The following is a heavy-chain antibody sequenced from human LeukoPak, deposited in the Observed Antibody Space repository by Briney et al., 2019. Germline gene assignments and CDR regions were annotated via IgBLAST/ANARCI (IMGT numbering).Heavy chain of an antibody. CDR3: ARAQPDYGDYWWFDP. D-gene: IGHD4-17*01. J-gene: IGHJ5*02. Sequence: GASVKVSCKASGYTFTGYYMHWVRQAPGQGLEWMGWINPNSGGTNYAQKFQGRVTMTRDTSISTAYMELSRLRSDDTAVYYCARAQPDYGDYWWFDPWGQGTLVTVSS. CDR2: INPNSGGT. V-gene: IGHV1-2*02. CDR1: GYTFTGYY.